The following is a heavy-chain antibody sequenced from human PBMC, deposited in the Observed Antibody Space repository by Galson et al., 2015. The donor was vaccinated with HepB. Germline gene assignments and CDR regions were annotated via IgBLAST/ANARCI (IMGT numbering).Heavy chain of an antibody. CDR2: IIPIFGTA. V-gene: IGHV1-69*06. J-gene: IGHJ4*02. Sequence: SVKVSCKASGGTFSSYAISWVRQAPGQGLEWMGGIIPIFGTANYAQKFQGRVTITADKSTSTAYMELSSLRSEDTAVYYCASMDYDSSRYYAADFWGQGTLVTVSS. CDR1: GGTFSSYA. CDR3: ASMDYDSSRYYAADF. D-gene: IGHD3-22*01.